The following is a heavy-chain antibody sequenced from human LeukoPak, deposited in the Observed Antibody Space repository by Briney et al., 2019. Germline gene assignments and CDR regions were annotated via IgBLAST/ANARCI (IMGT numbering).Heavy chain of an antibody. CDR1: GYSISSGYY. V-gene: IGHV4-38-2*02. J-gene: IGHJ4*02. D-gene: IGHD6-13*01. Sequence: PSETLSLTCTVSGYSISSGYYWGWIRQPPGKGLEWIGSIYHSGSTYYNPSLKSRVTISVDTSKNQFSLKLSSVTAADTAVYYCARTTLAARPQFDYWGQGTLVTVSS. CDR2: IYHSGST. CDR3: ARTTLAARPQFDY.